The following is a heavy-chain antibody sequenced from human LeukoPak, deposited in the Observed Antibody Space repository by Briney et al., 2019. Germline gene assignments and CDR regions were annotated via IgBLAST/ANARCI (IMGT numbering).Heavy chain of an antibody. CDR2: IYHSGST. CDR3: ASGYSSSWYWVY. V-gene: IGHV4-30-2*02. J-gene: IGHJ4*02. D-gene: IGHD6-13*01. Sequence: SQTLSLTCTVSGGSISSGGYYWSWIRQPPGKGLEWIGYIYHSGSTNYNPSLKSRVTISVDTSKNQFSLKLSSVTAADTAVYYCASGYSSSWYWVYWGQGTLVTVSS. CDR1: GGSISSGGYY.